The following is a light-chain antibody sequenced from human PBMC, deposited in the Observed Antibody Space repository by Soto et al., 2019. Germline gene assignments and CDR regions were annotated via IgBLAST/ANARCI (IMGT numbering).Light chain of an antibody. J-gene: IGKJ5*01. CDR2: GAS. Sequence: EIVLTQSPATLSLSPGEGATLSCRASQIVRSTYLAWFQQKPGQAPRLLIYGASTRAAGIPDRFSGSGSGTDFTLTITRLEPEDSAVYFCQQYTGPPTTFGQGTRLEIK. CDR1: QIVRSTY. CDR3: QQYTGPPTT. V-gene: IGKV3-20*01.